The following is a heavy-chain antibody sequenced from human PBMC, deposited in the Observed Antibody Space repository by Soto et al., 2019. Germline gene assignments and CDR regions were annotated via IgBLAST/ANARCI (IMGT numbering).Heavy chain of an antibody. Sequence: GGFLRLSCAASGFTFSSYGMHWVRQAPGKGLEWVAVISYDGSNKYYADSVKGRFTISRDNSKNTLYLQMNSLRAEDTAVYYCAKDGGRGYSYGPKYYFDYWGQGTLVTVSS. CDR2: ISYDGSNK. D-gene: IGHD5-18*01. CDR1: GFTFSSYG. V-gene: IGHV3-30*18. CDR3: AKDGGRGYSYGPKYYFDY. J-gene: IGHJ4*02.